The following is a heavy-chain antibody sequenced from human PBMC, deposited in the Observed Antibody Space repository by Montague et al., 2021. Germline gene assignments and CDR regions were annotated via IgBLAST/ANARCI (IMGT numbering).Heavy chain of an antibody. CDR2: IFWDNDK. CDR3: VYSATGNWFDS. CDR1: GFSLSTTEVA. V-gene: IGHV2-5*02. J-gene: IGHJ5*01. Sequence: PALVKPTQTLTLTCTFSGFSLSTTEVAVGWIRQPPGSALEWVALIFWDNDKRYSPSLKRRLSITKDTSKSQVVLAVTNMESVDTATYYCVYSATGNWFDSWGQGTPVTVSS. D-gene: IGHD3-9*01.